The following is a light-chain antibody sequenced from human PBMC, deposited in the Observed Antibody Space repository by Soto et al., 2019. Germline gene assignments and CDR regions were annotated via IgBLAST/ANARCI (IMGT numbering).Light chain of an antibody. CDR1: QSVSSSY. CDR2: GAS. J-gene: IGKJ1*01. CDR3: HQYGSSPWT. V-gene: IGKV3-20*01. Sequence: EILLTQSPGTLSLSPGGRATLSCRASQSVSSSYLAWYQQKPGQAPRLLIYGASSRATGIPDRFSGSGSGTDFTLSISRLEPEDCAVYYCHQYGSSPWTFGQGTKVEVK.